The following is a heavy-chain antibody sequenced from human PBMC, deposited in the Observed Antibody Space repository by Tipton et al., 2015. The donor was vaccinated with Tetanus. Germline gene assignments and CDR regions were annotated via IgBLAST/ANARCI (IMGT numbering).Heavy chain of an antibody. CDR2: IYYSGST. CDR1: GGSIGSGGNY. CDR3: ARGPSVAYCSGGSCPVWFDP. V-gene: IGHV4-31*03. Sequence: PGLVKPSQTLSLTCTVSGGSIGSGGNYWSWIRQHPGKGLEWIGNIYYSGSTYYNPSLKSRVTISVDTSTNQFSLKLSSVTAADTAVYYCARGPSVAYCSGGSCPVWFDPWGQGTLVTVSS. D-gene: IGHD2-15*01. J-gene: IGHJ5*02.